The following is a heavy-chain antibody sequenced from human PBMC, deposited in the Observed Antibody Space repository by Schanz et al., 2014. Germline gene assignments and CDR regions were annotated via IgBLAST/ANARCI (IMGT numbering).Heavy chain of an antibody. J-gene: IGHJ4*02. CDR1: GGSISSGTYS. CDR3: ARGGGPSHYDHVWGNFRYTHFDY. D-gene: IGHD3-16*02. V-gene: IGHV4-30-2*01. CDR2: IYHTGTT. Sequence: QLQLQESGSGLVKPSQTLSLTCAVSGGSISSGTYSWSWIRQPPGKGLEWIGYIYHTGTTYYSPSLRSRYPISKDRSKTQFSLTLNSLPAADTAVYYCARGGGPSHYDHVWGNFRYTHFDYWGQGTLVTVSS.